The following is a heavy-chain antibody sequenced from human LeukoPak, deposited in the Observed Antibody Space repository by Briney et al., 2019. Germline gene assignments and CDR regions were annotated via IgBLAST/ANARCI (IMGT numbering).Heavy chain of an antibody. CDR3: ARHEVQPGAAAIDY. D-gene: IGHD6-13*01. CDR1: GGSISSYY. Sequence: SETLSLTCTVSGGSISSYYWSWIRQPPGKGLEWIGYIYYSGSTNYNPSLKSRVTISVDTSKNQFSLKLSSVTAADTAVYYCARHEVQPGAAAIDYWGQGTLVTVSS. J-gene: IGHJ4*02. V-gene: IGHV4-59*08. CDR2: IYYSGST.